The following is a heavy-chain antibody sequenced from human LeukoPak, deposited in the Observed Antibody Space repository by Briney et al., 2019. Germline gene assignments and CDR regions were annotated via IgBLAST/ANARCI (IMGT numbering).Heavy chain of an antibody. V-gene: IGHV4-59*01. CDR3: ARAGGSYGSRYYFDY. Sequence: SETLSLTCTVSGGSIRSDYWSWIRQPPGKGLEWIGYIYHSGSTIYHSGSTNYNPSLKSRVTISVDTSKNQFSLKLSSVTAADTAVYYCARAGGSYGSRYYFDYWGQGTLVTVSS. CDR2: IYHSGSTIYHSGST. D-gene: IGHD1-26*01. CDR1: GGSIRSDY. J-gene: IGHJ4*02.